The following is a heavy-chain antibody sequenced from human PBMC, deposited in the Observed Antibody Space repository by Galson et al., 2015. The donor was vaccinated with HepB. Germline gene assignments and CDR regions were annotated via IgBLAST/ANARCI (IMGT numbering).Heavy chain of an antibody. V-gene: IGHV1-46*03. CDR1: GYTFTSYY. CDR2: INPSGGST. Sequence: SVKVSCKASGYTFTSYYMHWVRQAPGQGLEWMGIINPSGGSTSYAQKFQGRVTMTRDTSTSTVYMELSSLRSEDTAVYYCARGAPYPGIAVAGTDYWGQGTLVTVSS. J-gene: IGHJ4*02. CDR3: ARGAPYPGIAVAGTDY. D-gene: IGHD6-19*01.